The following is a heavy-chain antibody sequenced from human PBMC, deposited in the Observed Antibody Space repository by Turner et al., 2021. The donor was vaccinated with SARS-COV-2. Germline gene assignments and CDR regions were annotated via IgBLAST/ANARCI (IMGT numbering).Heavy chain of an antibody. CDR1: GGPISSSSYY. V-gene: IGHV4-39*02. D-gene: IGHD2-15*01. Sequence: QLQLQESGPGLAKPSETLSLSCTVSGGPISSSSYYWGWIRQPPGKGLEWVGNIYYSGSTYYNPSLKSRVTISVDTSKNQFSLKLSSVTAADTAVYYCAGEVVAATRPYYYGMDVWGQGTTVTVSS. J-gene: IGHJ6*02. CDR2: IYYSGST. CDR3: AGEVVAATRPYYYGMDV.